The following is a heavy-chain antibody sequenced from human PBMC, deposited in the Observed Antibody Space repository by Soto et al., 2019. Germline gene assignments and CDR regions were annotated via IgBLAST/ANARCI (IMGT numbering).Heavy chain of an antibody. D-gene: IGHD4-17*01. V-gene: IGHV4-31*03. CDR1: GGSISSGGYY. Sequence: TLSLTCTVSGGSISSGGYYWSWIRQHPGKGLEWIGYIYYSGSTYYNPSLKSRVTISVDTSKNQFSLKLSSVTAADTAVYYYARFDYGGNFDYWGQGTLVTVSS. CDR3: ARFDYGGNFDY. J-gene: IGHJ4*02. CDR2: IYYSGST.